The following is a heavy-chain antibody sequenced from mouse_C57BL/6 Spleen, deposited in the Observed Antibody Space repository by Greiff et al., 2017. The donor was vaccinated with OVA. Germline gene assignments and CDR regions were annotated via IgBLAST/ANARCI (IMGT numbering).Heavy chain of an antibody. Sequence: QVHVKQSGTELVKPGASVKLSCRASGYTFTSYWIHWVNQRPGQGLEWIGNINPSNGGTNYNEKFKSKVTMTVDKTSSTAYMQLSSLTTEDSAVYNCAEGYYGSSRENAVGYWGHGTTLTNST. CDR3: AEGYYGSSRENAVGY. CDR2: INPSNGGT. V-gene: IGHV1-53*01. CDR1: GYTFTSYW. J-gene: IGHJ2*01. D-gene: IGHD1-1*01.